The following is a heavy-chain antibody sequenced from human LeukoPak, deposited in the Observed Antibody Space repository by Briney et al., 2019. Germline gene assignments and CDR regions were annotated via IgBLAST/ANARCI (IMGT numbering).Heavy chain of an antibody. CDR1: AGSISSGTYD. CDR3: ARDGWGSGSDVVWFDP. J-gene: IGHJ5*02. CDR2: IYSSGST. D-gene: IGHD3-10*01. Sequence: SETLSLTCTVSAGSISSGTYDWSWFRQPAGKGLEWIGRIYSSGSTNFNPSLKSRVTISVHTSKTQFSLKLSSVTAADTAVYYCARDGWGSGSDVVWFDPWGQGTLVTVSS. V-gene: IGHV4-61*02.